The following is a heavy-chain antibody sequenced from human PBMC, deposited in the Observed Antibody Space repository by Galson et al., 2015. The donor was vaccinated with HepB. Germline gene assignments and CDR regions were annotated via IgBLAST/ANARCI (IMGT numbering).Heavy chain of an antibody. CDR2: MNPNSGNT. D-gene: IGHD7-27*01. V-gene: IGHV1-8*01. CDR1: GYTFTSYD. CDR3: ARGGAYWGWNWFDP. Sequence: SVKVSCKASGYTFTSYDINWVRQATGQGLEWMGWMNPNSGNTGYAQKFQGRVTMTRNTSISTAYMELSSLRSEDTAVYYCARGGAYWGWNWFDPWGQGTLVTVSS. J-gene: IGHJ5*02.